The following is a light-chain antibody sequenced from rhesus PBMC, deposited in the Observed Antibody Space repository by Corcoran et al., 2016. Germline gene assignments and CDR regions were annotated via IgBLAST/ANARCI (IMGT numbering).Light chain of an antibody. Sequence: DIQMTQSPSSLSASVGDTVTITCRASQDISSPLNWFQQKPGKAPKLLIYAASNLESGVPSRFSGSGSGTDFTLTIRSLQPEDFAVYYCLQHNSYPYSFGQETKVGIK. CDR3: LQHNSYPYS. CDR1: QDISSP. CDR2: AAS. V-gene: IGKV1-28*03. J-gene: IGKJ2*01.